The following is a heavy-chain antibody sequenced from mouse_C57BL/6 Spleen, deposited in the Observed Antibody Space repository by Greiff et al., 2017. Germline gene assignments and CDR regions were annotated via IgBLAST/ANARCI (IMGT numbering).Heavy chain of an antibody. V-gene: IGHV6-3*01. CDR1: GFTFSNYW. D-gene: IGHD2-13*01. J-gene: IGHJ1*03. Sequence: DVKLQESGGGLVQPGGSMKLSCVASGFTFSNYWMNWVRQSPEKGLEWVAQIRLKSDNYATHYAESVKGRFTISRDDSESSVYLQMNNLRAEDTGIYYCTGGGDYSWYFDVWGTGTTVTVSS. CDR3: TGGGDYSWYFDV. CDR2: IRLKSDNYAT.